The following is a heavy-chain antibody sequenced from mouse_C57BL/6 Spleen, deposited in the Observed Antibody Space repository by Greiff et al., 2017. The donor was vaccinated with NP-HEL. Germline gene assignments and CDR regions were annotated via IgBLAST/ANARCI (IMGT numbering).Heavy chain of an antibody. CDR2: ISSGSSTV. CDR1: GFTFSDYG. J-gene: IGHJ3*01. V-gene: IGHV5-17*01. Sequence: EVQVVESGGGLVKPGGSLKLSCAASGFTFSDYGMHWVRQAPEKGLEWVAYISSGSSTVYYADTVKGRFTISRDNAKNTLFLQMTSLRSEDTAMYYCARKEAFYYDYDGFAYWGQGTLVTVSA. CDR3: ARKEAFYYDYDGFAY. D-gene: IGHD2-4*01.